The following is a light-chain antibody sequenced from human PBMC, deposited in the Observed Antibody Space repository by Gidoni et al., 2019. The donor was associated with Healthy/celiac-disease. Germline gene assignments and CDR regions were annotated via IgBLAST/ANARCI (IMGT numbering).Light chain of an antibody. CDR2: KVS. V-gene: IGKV2-30*01. J-gene: IGKJ1*01. CDR3: MQGTHWLWT. CDR1: QSLVYSDGNTY. Sequence: DVVMTQSPLSLPVTLGQPASISCRTSQSLVYSDGNTYLNWFQQRPGQSPRRLIYKVSNRDSGVPDRFSGSGSGTDFTLKISRVEAEDVGVYDCMQGTHWLWTFGQGTKVEIK.